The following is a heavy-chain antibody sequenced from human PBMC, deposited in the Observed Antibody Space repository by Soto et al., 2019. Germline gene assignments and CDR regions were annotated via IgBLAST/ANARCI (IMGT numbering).Heavy chain of an antibody. CDR1: SVSNAW. CDR3: TSSYILADY. V-gene: IGHV3-15*07. Sequence: SVSNAWMNWVRQAPGKGLEWVGRIKSKTDGGTTDYAAPVKGRFTISRDDSKNTLYLQMNSLKTEDTAVYYCTSSYILADYWGQGTLVTVSS. CDR2: IKSKTDGGTT. J-gene: IGHJ4*02. D-gene: IGHD5-12*01.